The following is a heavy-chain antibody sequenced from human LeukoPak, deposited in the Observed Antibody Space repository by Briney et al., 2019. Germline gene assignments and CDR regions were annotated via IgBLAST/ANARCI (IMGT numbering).Heavy chain of an antibody. CDR2: IWYDGSKQ. CDR1: GFSFSIYG. D-gene: IGHD5-24*01. J-gene: IGHJ4*02. V-gene: IGHV3-33*01. Sequence: PGGSLRLSCAASGFSFSIYGMHWVRQAPGKGLEWVGVIWYDGSKQHYAASVKGRFTISRDNAKNSLYLQMNSLRAEDTAVYYCARDSPIIEMATPSDYWGQGTLVTVSS. CDR3: ARDSPIIEMATPSDY.